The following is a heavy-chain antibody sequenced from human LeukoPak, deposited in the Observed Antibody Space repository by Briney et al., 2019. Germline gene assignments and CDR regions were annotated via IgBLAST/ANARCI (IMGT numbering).Heavy chain of an antibody. J-gene: IGHJ6*02. CDR1: GFTFSDYY. Sequence: GGSLRLYCAASGFTFSDYYMSWIRQAPGKGLEWVSYISSSGSTIYYADSVKGRFTISRDNAKNSLYLQMNSLRAEDTAVYYCARASKRSYDSSGYYYNYYYGMDVWGQGTTVTVSS. CDR2: ISSSGSTI. V-gene: IGHV3-11*01. D-gene: IGHD3-22*01. CDR3: ARASKRSYDSSGYYYNYYYGMDV.